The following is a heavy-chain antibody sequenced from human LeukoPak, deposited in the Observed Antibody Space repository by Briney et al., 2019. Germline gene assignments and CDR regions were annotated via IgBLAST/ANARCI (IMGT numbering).Heavy chain of an antibody. CDR2: ISSSSSYI. CDR1: GFTFSNYS. V-gene: IGHV3-21*01. J-gene: IGHJ4*02. D-gene: IGHD5-12*01. Sequence: GGSLRLSCAASGFTFSNYSMNWVRQAPGKGLEWVSSISSSSSYIYYADTVKGRFTISRDNAKKSLFLQMNSLRAEDTAVYYCAREIVTTATFDSWGQGTLVTVSS. CDR3: AREIVTTATFDS.